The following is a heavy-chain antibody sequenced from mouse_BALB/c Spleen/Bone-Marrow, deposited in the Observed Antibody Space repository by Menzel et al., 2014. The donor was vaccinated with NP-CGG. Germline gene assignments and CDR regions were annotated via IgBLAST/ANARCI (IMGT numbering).Heavy chain of an antibody. CDR3: SSHGCYGSGAVDY. Sequence: EVQLVESGGGLVQPGVSLKLSCAASGFTFSSYTMSWVRQTPEKRLEWVAYISNGGGSTYYPDTVKGRFTISRDNAKNPLYLQMNSLKSEDAAMYYCSSHGCYGSGAVDYWGQGTSVTVSS. V-gene: IGHV5-12-2*01. D-gene: IGHD1-1*01. J-gene: IGHJ4*01. CDR1: GFTFSSYT. CDR2: ISNGGGST.